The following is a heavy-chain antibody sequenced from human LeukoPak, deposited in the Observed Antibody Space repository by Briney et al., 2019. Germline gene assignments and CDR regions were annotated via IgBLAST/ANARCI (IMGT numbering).Heavy chain of an antibody. CDR1: GGSFTEFY. J-gene: IGHJ4*02. V-gene: IGHV4-38-2*01. Sequence: SETLSLTCAVSGGSFTEFYWTWIRQPPGKGLEWIGSIYHSGSTYYNPSLKSRVTISVDTSKNQFSLKLSSVTAADTAVYYCARVRFLEWSPQYYFDYWGQGALVTVSS. D-gene: IGHD3-3*01. CDR2: IYHSGST. CDR3: ARVRFLEWSPQYYFDY.